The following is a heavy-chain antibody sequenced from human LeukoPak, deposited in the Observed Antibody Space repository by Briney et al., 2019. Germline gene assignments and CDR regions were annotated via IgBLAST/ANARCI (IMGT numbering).Heavy chain of an antibody. CDR2: ITASSSST. V-gene: IGHV3-23*01. Sequence: GGSLRLSCEAAGFTFINYGVSCGRQAPGKWLELVSAITASSSSTHDADSVQGRFTISRDNFKNTLYLQMNSLRPEDTAIYYCAKLFESGTYNNFFHYWGQGTLVTVSS. D-gene: IGHD3-10*01. CDR3: AKLFESGTYNNFFHY. CDR1: GFTFINYG. J-gene: IGHJ4*02.